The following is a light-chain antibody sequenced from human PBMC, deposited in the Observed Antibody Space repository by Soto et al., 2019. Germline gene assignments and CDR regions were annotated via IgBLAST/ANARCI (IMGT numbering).Light chain of an antibody. CDR1: QSVSSN. J-gene: IGKJ1*01. CDR3: QQYNNWLGT. Sequence: EIVMTQSPATLSVSPGERATLSCRASQSVSSNLAWYQQKPSQAPRLLIYGASTRATGIPARFSGSGSGTEFTLTISSLQSEDFAVYYCQQYNNWLGTFGQGTKV. CDR2: GAS. V-gene: IGKV3-15*01.